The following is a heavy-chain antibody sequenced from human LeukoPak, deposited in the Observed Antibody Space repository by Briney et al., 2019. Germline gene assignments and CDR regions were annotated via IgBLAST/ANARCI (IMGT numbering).Heavy chain of an antibody. J-gene: IGHJ3*02. CDR2: MNPNSGNT. CDR3: ARTILRKRNDAFDI. Sequence: ASVKVSCKASGYTFTSYDINWVRQATGQGLEWMGWMNPNSGNTGYAQKFQGRVTITRNTSISTAYMELSSLRSEDTAVYYCARTILRKRNDAFDIWGQGTMVTVSS. D-gene: IGHD4/OR15-4a*01. CDR1: GYTFTSYD. V-gene: IGHV1-8*03.